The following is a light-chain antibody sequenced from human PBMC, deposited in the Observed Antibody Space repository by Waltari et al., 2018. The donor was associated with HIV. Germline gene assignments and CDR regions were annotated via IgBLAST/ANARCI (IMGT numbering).Light chain of an antibody. CDR2: RDN. CDR3: AAWDDSLNGFYV. Sequence: QSVLTQPPSASATPGQRVTIPCSGSSSNIGTNYVFWSQQLPGTAPKLLIFRDNERPSGVPDRFSGSRSGTAASLVISGLRSEDEAEYYCAAWDDSLNGFYVFGSGTRVTVL. V-gene: IGLV1-47*01. J-gene: IGLJ1*01. CDR1: SSNIGTNY.